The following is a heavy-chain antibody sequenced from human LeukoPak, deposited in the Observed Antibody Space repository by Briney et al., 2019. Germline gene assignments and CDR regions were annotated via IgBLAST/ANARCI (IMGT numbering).Heavy chain of an antibody. D-gene: IGHD2-2*02. Sequence: SETLSLTCAVSGYSISSGYYWGWIRQPPGKGLEWIGSIYRSGSTYYNPSLKSRVTISVDTSKNQFSLKLSFVTAADTAVYYCASTRYCSSTSCYTGYYYYYYMDVWGKGTTVTVSS. J-gene: IGHJ6*03. V-gene: IGHV4-38-2*01. CDR2: IYRSGST. CDR1: GYSISSGYY. CDR3: ASTRYCSSTSCYTGYYYYYYMDV.